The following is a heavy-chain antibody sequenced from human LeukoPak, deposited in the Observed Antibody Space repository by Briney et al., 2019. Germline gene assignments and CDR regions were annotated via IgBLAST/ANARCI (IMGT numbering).Heavy chain of an antibody. CDR1: GYTFTGYY. V-gene: IGHV1-2*02. J-gene: IGHJ5*02. CDR2: INPNSGGT. CDR3: ARAKDYRLNWFDP. D-gene: IGHD4-11*01. Sequence: GASVKVSCKASGYTFTGYYMHWVRQAPGQGLEWMGWINPNSGGTNYAQKFQGRVTMTRDTSISTAYMELSRLRSDDTAVYYCARAKDYRLNWFDPWGQGTLVTVSS.